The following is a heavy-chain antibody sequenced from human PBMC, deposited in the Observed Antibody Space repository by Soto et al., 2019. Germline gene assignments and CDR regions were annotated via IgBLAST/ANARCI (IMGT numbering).Heavy chain of an antibody. D-gene: IGHD3-22*01. J-gene: IGHJ5*02. CDR3: ARDTYYDSSGYYWFDP. CDR2: INPSGGST. V-gene: IGHV1-46*01. CDR1: GYTFTSYY. Sequence: ASVKVSCKASGYTFTSYYMHWVRQAPGQGLEWMGIINPSGGSTSYAQKFQGRVTMTRDTSTSTVYMELSSLRSEDTAVYYCARDTYYDSSGYYWFDPWGQGTLVTVSS.